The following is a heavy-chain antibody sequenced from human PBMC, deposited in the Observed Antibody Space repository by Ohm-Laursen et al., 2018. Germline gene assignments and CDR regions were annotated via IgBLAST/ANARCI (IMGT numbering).Heavy chain of an antibody. CDR2: ISWNSGSI. CDR1: GFTFDNYA. Sequence: SLRLSCSASGFTFDNYAMHWVRQAPGKGLEWVSGISWNSGSIGYADSVKGRFTISRDNAKSSLYLQINSLRAEDTVLYYCAKVASGGYYYFDYWGQGTLVTVSS. CDR3: AKVASGGYYYFDY. J-gene: IGHJ4*02. D-gene: IGHD1-26*01. V-gene: IGHV3-9*01.